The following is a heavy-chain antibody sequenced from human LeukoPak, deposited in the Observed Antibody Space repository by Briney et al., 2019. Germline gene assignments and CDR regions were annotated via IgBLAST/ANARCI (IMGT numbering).Heavy chain of an antibody. CDR2: VNWNSGVI. CDR1: GFTFNDYA. CDR3: AKDLAVGTTPRVYAFDV. D-gene: IGHD1/OR15-1a*01. V-gene: IGHV3-9*01. Sequence: GRSLRLSCAASGFTFNDYAMRWVRQIPGKGLEWVGGVNWNSGVIAYGASVKGRSTISRDNAKNSLYLQVHSLTFEDTALYYCAKDLAVGTTPRVYAFDVWGEGALVTVSS. J-gene: IGHJ3*01.